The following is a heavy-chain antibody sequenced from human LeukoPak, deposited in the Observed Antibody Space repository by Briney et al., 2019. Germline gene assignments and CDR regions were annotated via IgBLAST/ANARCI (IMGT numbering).Heavy chain of an antibody. CDR2: INPNSGGT. D-gene: IGHD4-17*01. J-gene: IGHJ3*02. CDR1: GYTFTGYY. CDR3: ASRSTTVTDDDAFDI. V-gene: IGHV1-2*04. Sequence: ASVKVSCKASGYTFTGYYMHRVRQAPGQGLEWMGWINPNSGGTNYAQKFQGWVTMTRDTSISTAYMELSRLRSDDTAVYYCASRSTTVTDDDAFDIWGQGTMVTVSS.